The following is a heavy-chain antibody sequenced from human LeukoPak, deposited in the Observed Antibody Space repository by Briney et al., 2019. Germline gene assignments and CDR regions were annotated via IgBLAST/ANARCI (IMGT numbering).Heavy chain of an antibody. CDR3: ARISSSWYWFDP. Sequence: SVKVSCKASGGTFSSYAISWVRQAPGQGLEWMGRIIPIFGTANYAQKFQGRVTITADKSTSTAYVELSSLRSEDTAVYYCARISSSWYWFDPWGQGTLVTVSS. J-gene: IGHJ5*02. V-gene: IGHV1-69*06. CDR1: GGTFSSYA. CDR2: IIPIFGTA. D-gene: IGHD6-13*01.